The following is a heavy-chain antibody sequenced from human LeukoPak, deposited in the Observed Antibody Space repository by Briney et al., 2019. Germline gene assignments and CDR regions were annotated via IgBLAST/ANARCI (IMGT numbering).Heavy chain of an antibody. D-gene: IGHD3-10*01. Sequence: SQTLSLTCTVSGGSISSGGYHCSWIRQHPGKGLEWIGYISYSGSTYYNPSLKSRVTISADTSKNQFSLKLSSVTAADTAVYYCARVPLGLMVQPYYLDYWGQGTLVTVSS. CDR2: ISYSGST. CDR3: ARVPLGLMVQPYYLDY. CDR1: GGSISSGGYH. V-gene: IGHV4-31*03. J-gene: IGHJ4*02.